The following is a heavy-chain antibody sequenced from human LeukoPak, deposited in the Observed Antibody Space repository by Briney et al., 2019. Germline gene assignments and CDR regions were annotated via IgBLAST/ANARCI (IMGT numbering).Heavy chain of an antibody. CDR1: GFTFSSYG. V-gene: IGHV3-30*18. Sequence: GGSLRLSCAASGFTFSSYGMHWVRQAPGKGLEWVAVISYDGSKKYYADSVKGRFTISRDNSKNTLYLQMNSLRAEDTAVYYCAKGIEMALWGQGTMVTVSS. J-gene: IGHJ3*01. D-gene: IGHD5-24*01. CDR3: AKGIEMAL. CDR2: ISYDGSKK.